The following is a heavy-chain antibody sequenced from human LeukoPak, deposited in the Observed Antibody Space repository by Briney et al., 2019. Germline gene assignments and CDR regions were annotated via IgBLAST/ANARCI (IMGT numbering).Heavy chain of an antibody. D-gene: IGHD4-17*01. CDR3: AKDRSAVTTGFDY. CDR1: GFTFSSYA. V-gene: IGHV3-9*01. Sequence: GGSLRLSCAASGFTFSSYAMSWVRQAPGKGLEWVSGISWNSGSIGYADSVKGRFTISRDNAKNSLYLQMNSLRAEDTALYYCAKDRSAVTTGFDYWGQGTLVTVSS. CDR2: ISWNSGSI. J-gene: IGHJ4*02.